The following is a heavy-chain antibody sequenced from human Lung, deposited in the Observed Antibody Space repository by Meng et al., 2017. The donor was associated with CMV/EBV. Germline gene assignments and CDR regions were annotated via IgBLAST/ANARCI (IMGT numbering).Heavy chain of an antibody. CDR1: GLTFSSHP. J-gene: IGHJ5*02. D-gene: IGHD6-19*01. V-gene: IGHV3-23*01. CDR3: ARGGPVAGKNWFDR. CDR2: ISGSGGST. Sequence: GGSLRLXCVASGLTFSSHPMTWVRQAPGKGLEWVSSISGSGGSTYSADSVQGRFTISRDNSKNTLYLQMSALRDEDTALYYCARGGPVAGKNWFDRWGQGTLVPSPQ.